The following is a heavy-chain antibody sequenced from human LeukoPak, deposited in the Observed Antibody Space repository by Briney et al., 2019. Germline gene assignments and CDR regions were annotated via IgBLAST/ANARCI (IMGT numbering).Heavy chain of an antibody. Sequence: ASVKVSCKASGYTFTGYYMYWVRQAPGQGLEWMGWINPNSGGTNYAQKFQGRVTMARDTSISTAYMELSSLRSEDTAVYYCARDWDRYYDSSGYYYLDDYWGQGTLVTVSS. D-gene: IGHD3-22*01. CDR1: GYTFTGYY. CDR2: INPNSGGT. V-gene: IGHV1-2*02. J-gene: IGHJ4*02. CDR3: ARDWDRYYDSSGYYYLDDY.